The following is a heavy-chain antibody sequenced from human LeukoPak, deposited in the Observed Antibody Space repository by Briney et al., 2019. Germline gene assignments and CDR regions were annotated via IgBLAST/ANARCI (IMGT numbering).Heavy chain of an antibody. CDR1: GFTFSSYA. CDR3: AAHIVVATDY. Sequence: GGSLRLSCAASGFTFSSYAMHWVRQAPGKGREWVAVISYDGSNKYYADSVKGRFTISRDNSKNTLYLQMNSLRAEDTAVYYCAAHIVVATDYWGQGTLVTVSS. CDR2: ISYDGSNK. D-gene: IGHD2-21*02. J-gene: IGHJ4*02. V-gene: IGHV3-30*04.